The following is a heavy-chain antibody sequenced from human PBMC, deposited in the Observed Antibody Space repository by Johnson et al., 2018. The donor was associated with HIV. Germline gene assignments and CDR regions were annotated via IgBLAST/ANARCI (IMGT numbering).Heavy chain of an antibody. CDR1: GFTFSSYG. D-gene: IGHD1-26*01. Sequence: QEQLVESGGGVVQPGGSLRLSCAASGFTFSSYGMHWVRQAPGKGLEWVAFIRYDGSNKYYADSVKGRFTISRDNSKNTLYLQMNSLRAEDTAVYYCAKGAPYSGSLLGAFDIWGQGTMVTVSS. CDR3: AKGAPYSGSLLGAFDI. CDR2: IRYDGSNK. V-gene: IGHV3-30*02. J-gene: IGHJ3*02.